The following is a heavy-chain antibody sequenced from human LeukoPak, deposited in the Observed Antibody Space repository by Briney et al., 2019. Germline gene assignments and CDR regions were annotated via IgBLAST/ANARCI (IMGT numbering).Heavy chain of an antibody. CDR3: ARRVCSGGSCSYAFDI. CDR1: GFTFSNAW. D-gene: IGHD2-15*01. CDR2: IYYSGST. Sequence: PGGSLRLSCAASGFTFSNAWMSWIRQPPGKGLEWIGYIYYSGSTNYNPSLKSRVTISVDTSKNQFSLKLSSVTAADTAVYYCARRVCSGGSCSYAFDIWGQGTMVTVSS. J-gene: IGHJ3*02. V-gene: IGHV4-59*08.